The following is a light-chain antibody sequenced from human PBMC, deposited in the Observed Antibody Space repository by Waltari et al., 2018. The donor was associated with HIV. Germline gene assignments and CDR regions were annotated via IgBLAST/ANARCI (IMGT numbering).Light chain of an antibody. Sequence: QSALTQPPSASGSPGQSVAISCTGSSNDIGTYNFVSWYQHHPGKAPKLLIYDVTRRPPGFPDRFAGTKSGYTASLTVSDLQVEDEADYYCVSYTEKDTFLLFGGGTKLAV. V-gene: IGLV2-8*01. CDR1: SNDIGTYNF. J-gene: IGLJ2*01. CDR3: VSYTEKDTFLL. CDR2: DVT.